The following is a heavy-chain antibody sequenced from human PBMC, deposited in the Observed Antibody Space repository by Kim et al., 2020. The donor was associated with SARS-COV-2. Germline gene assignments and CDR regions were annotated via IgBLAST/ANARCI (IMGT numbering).Heavy chain of an antibody. J-gene: IGHJ4*02. V-gene: IGHV3-15*01. CDR2: IKSKTDGGTT. Sequence: GGSLRLSCAASGFIFSNAWMNWVRQAPGKGLEWVGRIKSKTDGGTTDCAAPVKGRFTISRDDSRNTLYLQMNSLKTEDTAVYYCTAGLLGKTSYWGQGTLVTVSS. CDR1: GFIFSNAW. CDR3: TAGLLGKTSY. D-gene: IGHD2-8*02.